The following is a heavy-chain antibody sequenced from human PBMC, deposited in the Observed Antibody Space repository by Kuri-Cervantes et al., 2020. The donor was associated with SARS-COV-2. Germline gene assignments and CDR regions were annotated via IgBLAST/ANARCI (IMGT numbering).Heavy chain of an antibody. CDR1: GYSISSGYY. V-gene: IGHV4-38-2*02. Sequence: SETLSLTCTVSGYSISSGYYWGWIRQPPGKGLEWIGSIYHSGRTYYNPSLKSRATISVATSKNQFSLKLSSVTAADTAVYYCARLAGYDFWSGYSPEYYYYMDVWGKGTTVTVSS. J-gene: IGHJ6*03. CDR2: IYHSGRT. CDR3: ARLAGYDFWSGYSPEYYYYMDV. D-gene: IGHD3-3*01.